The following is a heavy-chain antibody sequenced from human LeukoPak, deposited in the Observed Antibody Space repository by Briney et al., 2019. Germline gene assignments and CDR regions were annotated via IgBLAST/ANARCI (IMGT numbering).Heavy chain of an antibody. Sequence: GRSLRLSCAASGFTFSSYAMHWVRQAPGKGLEWVAVISYDGSNKYYADSVKGRFTISRDNSKNTLYLHMNSLRAEDTAVYYCARDGYCSSTSCLGPWGQGTLVTVSS. CDR1: GFTFSSYA. CDR3: ARDGYCSSTSCLGP. CDR2: ISYDGSNK. D-gene: IGHD2-2*03. V-gene: IGHV3-30-3*01. J-gene: IGHJ5*02.